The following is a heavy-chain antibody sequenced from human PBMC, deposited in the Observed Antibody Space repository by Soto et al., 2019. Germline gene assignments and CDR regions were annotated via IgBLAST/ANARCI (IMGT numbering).Heavy chain of an antibody. CDR2: INPDGSST. J-gene: IGHJ6*02. Sequence: GGSLRLSYAASGFTFSSYWMHWVRQAPGKGLVWVSRINPDGSSTSYADSVKGRFTISRDNAKNTLYLQMNSLRVEDTALYYCARLSSLDYYGLDVWGQGTTVSVSS. CDR1: GFTFSSYW. CDR3: ARLSSLDYYGLDV. V-gene: IGHV3-74*01.